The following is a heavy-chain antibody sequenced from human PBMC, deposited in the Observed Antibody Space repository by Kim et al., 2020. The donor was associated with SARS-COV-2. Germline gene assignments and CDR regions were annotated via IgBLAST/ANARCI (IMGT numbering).Heavy chain of an antibody. CDR1: GFTFSDNA. J-gene: IGHJ4*01. D-gene: IGHD3-10*01. CDR3: TKRVIYVLGRGDFDS. V-gene: IGHV3-23*01. Sequence: GGSLRLSCAASGFTFSDNAMSWVRRAPGKGLEWVSGINGSSPATNSAAVDRRRSTTSSDNTKNTLYQLMDSLRDEDTADYYATKRVIYVLGRGDFDSLG. CDR2: INGSSPAT.